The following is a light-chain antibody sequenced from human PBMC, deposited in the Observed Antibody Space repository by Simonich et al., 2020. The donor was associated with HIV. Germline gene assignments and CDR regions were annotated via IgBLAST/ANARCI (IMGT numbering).Light chain of an antibody. CDR2: DVT. CDR3: SSYTSSSTWV. J-gene: IGLJ3*02. V-gene: IGLV2-14*01. Sequence: QSALTQPVSVSGSPGQSITISCTGTSSDVGGHNYVSWYQQHPGKAPKLMIYDVTRRPSGVSNRFSGSKSGNTASLTISGLQAEDEADYYCSSYTSSSTWVFGGGTKLTVL. CDR1: SSDVGGHNY.